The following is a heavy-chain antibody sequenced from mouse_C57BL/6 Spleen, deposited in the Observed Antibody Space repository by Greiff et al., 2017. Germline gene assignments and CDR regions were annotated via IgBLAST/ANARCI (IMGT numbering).Heavy chain of an antibody. CDR1: GYTFTSYW. V-gene: IGHV1-52*01. CDR3: ARWGYGNYGYFDV. D-gene: IGHD2-1*01. CDR2: IDPSDSET. J-gene: IGHJ1*03. Sequence: QVQLQQPGAELVRPGSSVKLSCKASGYTFTSYWMHWVKQRPIQGLEWIGNIDPSDSETHYNQKFKDKATLTVDKSSSTAYMQLSSLTSEDSAVYYCARWGYGNYGYFDVWGTGTTVTVSS.